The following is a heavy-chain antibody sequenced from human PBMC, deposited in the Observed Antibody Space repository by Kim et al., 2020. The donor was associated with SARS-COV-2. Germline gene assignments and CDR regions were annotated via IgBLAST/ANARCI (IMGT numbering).Heavy chain of an antibody. V-gene: IGHV3-23*01. D-gene: IGHD2-21*01. CDR3: AKDSVVATSRGTPLRRGFDP. J-gene: IGHJ5*02. CDR2: ISGSGGST. Sequence: GGSLRLSCAASGFTFSSYAMSWVRQAPGKGLEWVSAISGSGGSTYYADSVKGRFTISRDNSKNTLYLQMNSLRAEDTAVYYCAKDSVVATSRGTPLRRGFDPWGQGTLVTVSS. CDR1: GFTFSSYA.